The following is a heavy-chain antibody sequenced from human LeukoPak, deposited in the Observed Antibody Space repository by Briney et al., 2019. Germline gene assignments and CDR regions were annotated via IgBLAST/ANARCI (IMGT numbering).Heavy chain of an antibody. V-gene: IGHV5-51*01. CDR2: IYPGDSDT. Sequence: GESLKISCKTSGFSFTSYWITWVRQMPGKGLEWIRMIYPGDSDTAYSPYSQGQVIISADTSISTAYLQLTRLQASDTAIYYCARHPPYVSSSAFFDPWGQGTLVTVAS. D-gene: IGHD3-10*02. CDR1: GFSFTSYW. CDR3: ARHPPYVSSSAFFDP. J-gene: IGHJ5*02.